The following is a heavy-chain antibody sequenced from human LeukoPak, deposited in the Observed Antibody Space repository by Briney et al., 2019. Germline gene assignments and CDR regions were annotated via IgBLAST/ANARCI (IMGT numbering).Heavy chain of an antibody. Sequence: ASVKVSCKASGYTFTSYGISWVRQAPGQGLEWMGWISAYNGNTNYAQKLQGRVTMTTDTSKSTAYMELRSLRSDDTAVYYCARLSGWYPKVEFYYFDYWGQGTLVTVSS. CDR1: GYTFTSYG. D-gene: IGHD6-19*01. V-gene: IGHV1-18*01. CDR2: ISAYNGNT. J-gene: IGHJ4*02. CDR3: ARLSGWYPKVEFYYFDY.